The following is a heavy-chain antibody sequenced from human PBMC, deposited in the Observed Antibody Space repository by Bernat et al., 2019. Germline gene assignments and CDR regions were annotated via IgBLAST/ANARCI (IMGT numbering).Heavy chain of an antibody. J-gene: IGHJ6*02. CDR2: ISAYNGNT. D-gene: IGHD6-13*01. Sequence: QVQLVQSGAEVKKPGASVKVSCKASGYTFTSYGISWVRQAPGQGLEWMGWISAYNGNTNYAQKLQGKVTMTTDTSRRTAYMELRSLRSDDTAVYYCAREGIAAAGTPSDYYYCYGMDVWGQGTTVTVSS. CDR1: GYTFTSYG. V-gene: IGHV1-18*04. CDR3: AREGIAAAGTPSDYYYCYGMDV.